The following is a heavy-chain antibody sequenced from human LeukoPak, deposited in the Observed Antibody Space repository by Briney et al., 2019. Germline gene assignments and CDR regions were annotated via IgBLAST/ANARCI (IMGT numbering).Heavy chain of an antibody. J-gene: IGHJ1*01. CDR1: GFTLSNYG. Sequence: GRSLRLSCAASGFTLSNYGMHWVRQAPGKGLEWVAAIWHDGSRKYYAESVKGRFTISRDNARNTVYVQMDSLGAEDTAVYYCARDEGDSSGYYPGLWGQGTLVTVSS. CDR2: IWHDGSRK. CDR3: ARDEGDSSGYYPGL. D-gene: IGHD3-22*01. V-gene: IGHV3-33*01.